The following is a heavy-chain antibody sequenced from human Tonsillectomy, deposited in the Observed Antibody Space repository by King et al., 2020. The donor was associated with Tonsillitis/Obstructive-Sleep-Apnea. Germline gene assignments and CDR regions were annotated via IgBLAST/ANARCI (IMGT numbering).Heavy chain of an antibody. CDR3: ASRPYYDSSGSFDAFDI. CDR2: IYSGGST. J-gene: IGHJ3*02. CDR1: GFTVSSNY. D-gene: IGHD3-22*01. Sequence: VQLVESGGGLIQPGGSLRLSCAASGFTVSSNYMSWVRQAPGKGLEWVSVIYSGGSTYYADSVKGRFTISRDNSKNTLYLQMNSLRAEDTAVYYCASRPYYDSSGSFDAFDIWGQGTMVTVSS. V-gene: IGHV3-53*01.